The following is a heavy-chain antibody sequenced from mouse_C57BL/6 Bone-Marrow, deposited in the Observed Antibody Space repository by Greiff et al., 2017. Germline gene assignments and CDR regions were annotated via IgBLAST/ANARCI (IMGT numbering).Heavy chain of an antibody. CDR1: GYTFTSYW. CDR3: AKGGYYDYRFAY. V-gene: IGHV1-50*01. Sequence: QVQLQQPGAELVKPGASVKLSCKASGYTFTSYWMQWVKQRPGQGLEWIGEIDPSDSYTNYNQKFKGKATLTVDTSSSTAYMQLSSLTSEDSAVYYCAKGGYYDYRFAYWGKGTLVTVSA. D-gene: IGHD2-4*01. J-gene: IGHJ3*01. CDR2: IDPSDSYT.